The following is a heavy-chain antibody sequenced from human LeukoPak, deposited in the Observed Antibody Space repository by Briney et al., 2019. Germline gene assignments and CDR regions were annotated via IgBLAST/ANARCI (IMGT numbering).Heavy chain of an antibody. CDR3: VRDLGDWLSDY. V-gene: IGHV4-39*07. CDR2: VFYNGAT. J-gene: IGHJ4*02. D-gene: IGHD2-21*02. CDR1: GGSISSSIYY. Sequence: PSETLSLTCIVSGGSISSSIYYWAWVRQPPGKGLEWIGTVFYNGATQYSPSLRSRVTISIDTSTNQFFLKLTSVTAADTAVYYCVRDLGDWLSDYWGQGTLVTVSS.